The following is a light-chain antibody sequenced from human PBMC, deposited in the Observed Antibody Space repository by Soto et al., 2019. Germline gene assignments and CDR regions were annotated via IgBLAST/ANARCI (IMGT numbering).Light chain of an antibody. J-gene: IGKJ5*01. CDR2: DAS. CDR1: QSVFSY. CDR3: QQRQYWPPIT. V-gene: IGKV3-11*01. Sequence: EIVLTQSPATLSLSPGERATLSCSASQSVFSYLAWYQQKPGQPPRLLIYDASDRATGIPARFTGSGSGTDFTLTISSLEPEDCAIYYCQQRQYWPPITFGQGTRLEIK.